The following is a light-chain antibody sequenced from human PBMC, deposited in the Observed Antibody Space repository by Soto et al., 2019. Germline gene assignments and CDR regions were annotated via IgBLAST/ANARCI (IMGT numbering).Light chain of an antibody. CDR2: QDT. V-gene: IGLV3-1*01. CDR3: QAWDSSTVV. CDR1: QLGDKY. J-gene: IGLJ2*01. Sequence: SYELTQPPSVSVSPGQTASITCSGDQLGDKYACWYQQKPGQSPVLVIYQDTKRPSGIPEGFSGSNSGNTATLTISGTQAMDEADYYCQAWDSSTVVFGGGTKVTVL.